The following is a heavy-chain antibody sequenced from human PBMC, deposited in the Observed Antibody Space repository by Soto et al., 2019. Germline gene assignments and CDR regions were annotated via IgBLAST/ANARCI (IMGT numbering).Heavy chain of an antibody. Sequence: ASVKVSCKASGYTFTSYYMHWVRQAPGQGLEWMGILNPSGGSTSYAQKFQGRVTMTRDTSTSTVYMELSSLRSEDTAVYYCARDYFAAAAGTGDYYYYYGMDVWGQGTTVTVSS. J-gene: IGHJ6*02. CDR3: ARDYFAAAAGTGDYYYYYGMDV. CDR2: LNPSGGST. V-gene: IGHV1-46*01. CDR1: GYTFTSYY. D-gene: IGHD6-13*01.